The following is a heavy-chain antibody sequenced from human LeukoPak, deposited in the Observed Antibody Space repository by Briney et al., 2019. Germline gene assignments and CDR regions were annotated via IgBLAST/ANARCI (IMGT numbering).Heavy chain of an antibody. J-gene: IGHJ4*02. CDR2: INPNSGGT. V-gene: IGHV1-2*02. CDR3: ARDGDGYNYFDY. Sequence: ASVKVSCKACGYTFTGYYMHWVRQAPGQGLEWMGWINPNSGGTNYAQKFQGRVTMTRDTSISTAYMELSRLRSDDTAVYYCARDGDGYNYFDYWGQGTLVTVSS. D-gene: IGHD5-24*01. CDR1: GYTFTGYY.